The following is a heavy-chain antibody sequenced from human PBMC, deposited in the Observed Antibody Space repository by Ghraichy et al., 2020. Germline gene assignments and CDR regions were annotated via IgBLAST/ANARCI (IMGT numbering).Heavy chain of an antibody. CDR2: IYTGGST. D-gene: IGHD5-18*01. CDR1: GFTVSSNY. CDR3: ARDRYNYGYSFDS. J-gene: IGHJ4*02. Sequence: GGPRLSCAASGFTVSSNYMTWVRPAPGKGLEWVSVIYTGGSTFYADSMKGRFTIARDNSKNTLYLQMNSLRAEDTAVYYCARDRYNYGYSFDSWGQGTLVTVSS. V-gene: IGHV3-66*01.